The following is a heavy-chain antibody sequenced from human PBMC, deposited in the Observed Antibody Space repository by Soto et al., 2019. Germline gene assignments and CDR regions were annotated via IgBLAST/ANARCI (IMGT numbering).Heavy chain of an antibody. Sequence: SVKGSCKDSGGAFSSCAISWGRQAPGQGLEWMGGIIPIFGTANYAQKFQGRVTITADESTSTAYMELSSLRSEDTAVYYCARLYCGGDCYYPRWFDPWGQGTLVTVSS. V-gene: IGHV1-69*13. D-gene: IGHD2-21*02. CDR2: IIPIFGTA. J-gene: IGHJ5*02. CDR1: GGAFSSCA. CDR3: ARLYCGGDCYYPRWFDP.